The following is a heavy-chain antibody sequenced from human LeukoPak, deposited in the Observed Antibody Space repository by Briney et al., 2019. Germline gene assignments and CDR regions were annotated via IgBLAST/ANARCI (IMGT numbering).Heavy chain of an antibody. CDR2: ISSSSSYT. V-gene: IGHV3-11*06. J-gene: IGHJ4*02. CDR1: GFTFSDYY. Sequence: PGGSLRLSCAASGFTFSDYYMSWIRQAPGKGLEWVSYISSSSSYTNYADPVKGRFTISRDNAKNSLYLQMNSLRAEDTAVYYCASHPGGYSGYDWGQGTLVTVSS. D-gene: IGHD5-12*01. CDR3: ASHPGGYSGYD.